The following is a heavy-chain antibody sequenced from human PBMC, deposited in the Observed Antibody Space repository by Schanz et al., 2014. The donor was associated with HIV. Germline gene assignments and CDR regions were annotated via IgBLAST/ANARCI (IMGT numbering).Heavy chain of an antibody. CDR3: TREGTYDYALS. CDR1: EFTFSSYG. J-gene: IGHJ4*02. Sequence: VQLEESGGGVVQPGRSRRLACAASEFTFSSYGMSWVRQAPGKGLEWVSGINWNGGSTGYADSVKGRFTISRDNAKNSLYLQMNSLRAEDTALYHCTREGTYDYALSWGQGTLVTVSS. D-gene: IGHD3-16*01. CDR2: INWNGGST. V-gene: IGHV3-20*01.